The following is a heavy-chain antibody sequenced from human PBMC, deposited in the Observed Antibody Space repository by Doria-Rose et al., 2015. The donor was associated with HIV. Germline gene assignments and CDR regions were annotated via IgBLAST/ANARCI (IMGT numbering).Heavy chain of an antibody. CDR3: ARIKSSRWYHKYYFDF. CDR2: IFSDDER. J-gene: IGHJ4*02. Sequence: QITLKESGPVLVKPTETLTLTCTVSGVSLSSPGMGVSWIRQPPGKALEWLANIFSDDERSYKTSLKSRLTISRGTSKRLVVLTMTDMDPVDTATYYCARIKSSRWYHKYYFDFWGQGTLVIVSA. D-gene: IGHD6-13*01. CDR1: GVSLSSPGMG. V-gene: IGHV2-26*01.